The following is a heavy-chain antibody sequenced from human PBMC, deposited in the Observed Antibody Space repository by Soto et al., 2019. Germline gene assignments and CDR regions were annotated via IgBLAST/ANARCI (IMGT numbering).Heavy chain of an antibody. CDR1: GGSFSSGGYY. J-gene: IGHJ6*02. CDR3: AREKIVATTHYYFGMDV. Sequence: SETLSLTCTVSGGSFSSGGYYWNWIRQRPGKGLEWIGNIYYSGTTYHNPSLKSRVTLSVDTSKRQFTLKVSSVTAADTAAYYCAREKIVATTHYYFGMDVWGQGITVTSP. D-gene: IGHD5-12*01. V-gene: IGHV4-31*03. CDR2: IYYSGTT.